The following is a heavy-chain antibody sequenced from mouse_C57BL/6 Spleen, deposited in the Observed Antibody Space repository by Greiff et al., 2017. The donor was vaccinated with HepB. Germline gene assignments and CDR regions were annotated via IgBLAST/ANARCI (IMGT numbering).Heavy chain of an antibody. CDR1: GYTFTSYW. Sequence: QVQLKQPGAELVKPGASVKMSCKASGYTFTSYWITWVKQRPGQGLEWIGDIYPGSGSTNYNEKFKSKATLTVDTSSSTSYMQLSSLTSEDSAVYYCARCYYGSKGPSWFAYWGQGTLVTVSA. CDR2: IYPGSGST. CDR3: ARCYYGSKGPSWFAY. J-gene: IGHJ3*01. D-gene: IGHD1-1*01. V-gene: IGHV1-55*01.